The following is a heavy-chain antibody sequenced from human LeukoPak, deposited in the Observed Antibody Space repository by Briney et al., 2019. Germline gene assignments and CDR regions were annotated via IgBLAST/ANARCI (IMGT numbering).Heavy chain of an antibody. CDR2: ISYDGSNK. CDR1: GFTFSSYA. J-gene: IGHJ4*02. CDR3: ARDPITGTPFDS. D-gene: IGHD1-20*01. V-gene: IGHV3-30-3*01. Sequence: SGGSLRLSCAASGFTFSSYAMHWVRQAPGKGLEWGAVISYDGSNKYYADSVKGRFTISRDNSKNTLYLQMNRLRAEATAVYYCARDPITGTPFDSWGQGTLVTVSS.